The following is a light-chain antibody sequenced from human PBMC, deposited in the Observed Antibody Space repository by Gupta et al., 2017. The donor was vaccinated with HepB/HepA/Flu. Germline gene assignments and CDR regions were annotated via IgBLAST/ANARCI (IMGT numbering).Light chain of an antibody. J-gene: IGKJ1*01. V-gene: IGKV1-39*01. CDR2: VAS. CDR1: QSISGC. Sequence: IQITQPPSLLSSSLGDRVTITCRASQSISGCLNWYQQKPGKAPKLLIYVASTLQSGVPSRFSGSGSGTEFTLTVSSLQPEDFATYYCQQPYSTPWTFGQGTKVEVK. CDR3: QQPYSTPWT.